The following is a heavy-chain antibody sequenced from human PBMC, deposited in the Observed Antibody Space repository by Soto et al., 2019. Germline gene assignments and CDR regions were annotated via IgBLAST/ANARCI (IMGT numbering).Heavy chain of an antibody. CDR3: ARDTTLTS. J-gene: IGHJ5*02. CDR1: GFTFSRSS. Sequence: GGSLRLSCAASGFTFSRSSMNWVRQAPGKGLEWVANIKEDESENYYVDSVKGRFTISRDNAKNSLYLQMNSLRAEDTAVYYCARDTTLTSWGQGNLVTVSS. CDR2: IKEDESEN. V-gene: IGHV3-7*05. D-gene: IGHD2-2*01.